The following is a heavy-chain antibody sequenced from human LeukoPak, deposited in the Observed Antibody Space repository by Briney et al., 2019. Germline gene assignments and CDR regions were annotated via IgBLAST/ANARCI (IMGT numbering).Heavy chain of an antibody. J-gene: IGHJ4*02. Sequence: GGSLRLSCAASGFTFSSYAMHWVRQAPGKGLEYVSAISSNGGSTYYANSVKGRFTISRDNAKNSLYLQMNSLRAEDTAVYYCARVERIVPVTAHGGGYWGQGTLVTVSS. V-gene: IGHV3-64*01. CDR2: ISSNGGST. D-gene: IGHD2-21*02. CDR1: GFTFSSYA. CDR3: ARVERIVPVTAHGGGY.